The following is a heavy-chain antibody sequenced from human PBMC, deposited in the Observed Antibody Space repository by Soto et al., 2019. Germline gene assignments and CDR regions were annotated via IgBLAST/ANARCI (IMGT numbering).Heavy chain of an antibody. J-gene: IGHJ4*02. Sequence: GGSLRLSCAASGFTLSKYGMHWVRQAPGQGLVWVSRISSDGSSTCYADSVKGRFTISRDNAKNTLYLQMNSLRVEDTAVYYCARSPSGYYYDNCCYHDYWGQGTPVTVSS. CDR2: ISSDGSST. D-gene: IGHD3-22*01. CDR3: ARSPSGYYYDNCCYHDY. CDR1: GFTLSKYG. V-gene: IGHV3-74*01.